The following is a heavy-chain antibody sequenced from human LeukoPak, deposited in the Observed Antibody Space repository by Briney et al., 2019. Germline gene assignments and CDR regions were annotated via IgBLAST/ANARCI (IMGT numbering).Heavy chain of an antibody. CDR1: GYTFTNYT. CDR2: INAGNGNT. Sequence: ASVKVSCKASGYTFTNYTMHWVRQAPGQRLEWMGRINAGNGNTKCSQKFQGRVTITRDTSANTAYMELSNLRSEDTAVYYCASPPIYASGSYSLSEYFHHWGQGTLVTVSS. J-gene: IGHJ1*01. D-gene: IGHD3-10*01. CDR3: ASPPIYASGSYSLSEYFHH. V-gene: IGHV1-3*01.